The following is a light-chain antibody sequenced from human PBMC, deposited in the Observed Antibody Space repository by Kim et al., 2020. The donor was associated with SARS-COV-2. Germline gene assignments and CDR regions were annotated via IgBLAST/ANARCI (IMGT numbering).Light chain of an antibody. J-gene: IGLJ3*02. CDR3: QVWHSSSGWV. CDR2: YDS. V-gene: IGLV3-21*04. Sequence: VAPGKTAGISCGGDNIGSYTVNWYQQKPGQAPVLVIYYDSDRPSGIPGRFSGSNSGNTATLTISGVEVGDEADYYCQVWHSSSGWVFGGGTKVTVL. CDR1: NIGSYT.